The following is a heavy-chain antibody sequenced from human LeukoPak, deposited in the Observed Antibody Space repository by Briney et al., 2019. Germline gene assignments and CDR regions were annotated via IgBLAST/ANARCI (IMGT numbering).Heavy chain of an antibody. D-gene: IGHD5-12*01. J-gene: IGHJ4*02. V-gene: IGHV4-34*01. CDR2: INHSGST. CDR3: ARERKGKWVRQIDY. Sequence: SETLSLTCAVYGGSFSGYYWSWTRQPPGKGLEWIGEINHSGSTNYNPSLKSRVTISVDTSKNQFSLKLSSVTAADTAVYYCARERKGKWVRQIDYWGQGTLVTVSS. CDR1: GGSFSGYY.